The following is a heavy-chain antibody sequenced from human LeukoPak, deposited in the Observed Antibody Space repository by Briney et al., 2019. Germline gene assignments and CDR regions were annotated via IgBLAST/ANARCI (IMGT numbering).Heavy chain of an antibody. CDR2: INHSGST. V-gene: IGHV4-38-2*02. CDR1: GYSISSGYY. D-gene: IGHD3-10*01. J-gene: IGHJ5*02. CDR3: ASDPDYYGSGSS. Sequence: SETLSLTCTVSGYSISSGYYWSWIRQPPGKGLEWIGEINHSGSTNYNPSLKSRVTISVDTSKNQFSLKLSSVTAADTAVYYCASDPDYYGSGSSWGQGTLVTVSS.